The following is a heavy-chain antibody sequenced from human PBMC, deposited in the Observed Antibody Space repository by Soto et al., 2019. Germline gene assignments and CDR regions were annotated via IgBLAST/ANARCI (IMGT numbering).Heavy chain of an antibody. J-gene: IGHJ6*02. V-gene: IGHV3-33*01. CDR3: ARVDSSGWYSCYYYYGMDV. Sequence: QVQLVESGGGVVQPGRSLRLSCVASGFTFSSYGMHWVRQAPGKGLEWVAVIWYDGSNKYYADSVKGRFTISRDNSKNTLYLQMNSLRAEDTAVYYCARVDSSGWYSCYYYYGMDVWGQGTTVTVSS. D-gene: IGHD6-19*01. CDR2: IWYDGSNK. CDR1: GFTFSSYG.